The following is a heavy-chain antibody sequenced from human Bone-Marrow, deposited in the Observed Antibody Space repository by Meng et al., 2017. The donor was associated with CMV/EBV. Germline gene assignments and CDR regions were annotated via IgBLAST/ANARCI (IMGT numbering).Heavy chain of an antibody. CDR2: IRYDGSNK. CDR1: GFTFSSYG. D-gene: IGHD5-12*01. V-gene: IGHV3-30*02. J-gene: IGHJ6*02. Sequence: LKISCAASGFTFSSYGMHWVRQAPGKGLEWVAFIRYDGSNKYYADSVKGRFTISRDNSKNTLYLQMNSLRAEDTAVYYCARCREWLRPHPDDMDVWGQGTTVTVSS. CDR3: ARCREWLRPHPDDMDV.